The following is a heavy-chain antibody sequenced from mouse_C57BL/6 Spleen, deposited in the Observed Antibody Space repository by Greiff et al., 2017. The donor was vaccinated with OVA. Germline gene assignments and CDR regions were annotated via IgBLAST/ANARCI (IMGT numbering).Heavy chain of an antibody. CDR2: INPNYGTT. Sequence: VQLKESGAELVKPGASVKISCKASGYSFTDYNMNWVKQSNGKSLEWIGVINPNYGTTSYNQKFKGKATLTVDQSSSTAYMQLNSLTSEDSAVYYCAIYDGYSYAMDYWGQGTSVTVSS. J-gene: IGHJ4*01. CDR3: AIYDGYSYAMDY. CDR1: GYSFTDYN. V-gene: IGHV1-39*01. D-gene: IGHD2-3*01.